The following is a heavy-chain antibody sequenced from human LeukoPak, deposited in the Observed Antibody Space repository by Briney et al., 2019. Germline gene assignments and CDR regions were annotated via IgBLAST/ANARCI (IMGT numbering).Heavy chain of an antibody. Sequence: GGSLRLSCAASGFTFSSYSMNWVRQAPGKGLEWVSAISGSGGSTYYADSVKGRFTISRDNSKNTLYQQMNSLRAEDTAVYYCAKEGPYYDFWSGYSTPPYFDYWGQGTLVTVSS. CDR2: ISGSGGST. J-gene: IGHJ4*02. V-gene: IGHV3-23*01. CDR3: AKEGPYYDFWSGYSTPPYFDY. CDR1: GFTFSSYS. D-gene: IGHD3-3*01.